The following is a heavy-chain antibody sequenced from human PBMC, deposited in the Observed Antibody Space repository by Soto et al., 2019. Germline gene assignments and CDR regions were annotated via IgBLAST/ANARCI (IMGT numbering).Heavy chain of an antibody. CDR3: ARQRPGGVIVVSYFDY. CDR2: IDYSGTT. D-gene: IGHD3-16*02. Sequence: PSETLSLTCTVSGGSISSSNYYWGWIRHPPGKGLEWIGSIDYSGTTYYNPSLKSRVTISVDTSNNHFSLKLNSVTAADTAVYYCARQRPGGVIVVSYFDYWGQGTRVTVSS. J-gene: IGHJ4*02. CDR1: GGSISSSNYY. V-gene: IGHV4-39*01.